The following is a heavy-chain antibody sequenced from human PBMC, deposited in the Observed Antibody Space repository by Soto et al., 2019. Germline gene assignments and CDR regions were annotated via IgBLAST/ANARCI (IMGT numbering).Heavy chain of an antibody. V-gene: IGHV3-9*01. D-gene: IGHD3-10*01. CDR3: AKDTENGYNPYYYYGMDV. CDR2: ISWNSVSI. CDR1: GCNFNDYG. Sequence: WLRRPCTASGCNFNDYGMHWVRQAPGKGLEWVSSISWNSVSIGYADSVKGRFTISRDNAKNSLYLQMNSLRAEDTALYYSAKDTENGYNPYYYYGMDVWGQGTKVTVSS. J-gene: IGHJ6*02.